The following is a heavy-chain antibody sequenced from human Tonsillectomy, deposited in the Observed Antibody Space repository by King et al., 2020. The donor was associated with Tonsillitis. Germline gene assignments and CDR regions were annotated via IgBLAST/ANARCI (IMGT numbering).Heavy chain of an antibody. D-gene: IGHD1-26*01. CDR1: GFTFSSYW. J-gene: IGHJ5*02. Sequence: VQLVESGGGLVQPGGSLRLSCAASGFTFSSYWMTWVRQAPGKGLEWVANIKEDGSEKYYVDSVKGRFTISRDNAKNSLYLQLNSLRAEDTAVYYCARDLYGWELLGWFDPWGQETLVTVSS. CDR2: IKEDGSEK. V-gene: IGHV3-7*01. CDR3: ARDLYGWELLGWFDP.